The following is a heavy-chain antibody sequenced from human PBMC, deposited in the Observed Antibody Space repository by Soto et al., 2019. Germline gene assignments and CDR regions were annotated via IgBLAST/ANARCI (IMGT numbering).Heavy chain of an antibody. CDR1: GYTFTIYA. CDR3: ARDAPWDAFDI. V-gene: IGHV1-3*01. Sequence: ASVKVSCKASGYTFTIYAMHWVRQAPGQRLEWMGWINAGNGNTKYSQKFQGRVTITRDTSASTAYMELSSLRSEDTAVYYCARDAPWDAFDIWGQGTMVTVSS. J-gene: IGHJ3*02. CDR2: INAGNGNT.